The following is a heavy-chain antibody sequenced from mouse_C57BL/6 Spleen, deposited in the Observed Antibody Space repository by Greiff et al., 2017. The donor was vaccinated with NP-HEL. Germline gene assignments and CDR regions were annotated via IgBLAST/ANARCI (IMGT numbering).Heavy chain of an antibody. CDR1: GYTFTSYW. D-gene: IGHD1-1*01. Sequence: QVQLKQPGAELVKPGASVKLSCKASGYTFTSYWMHWVKQRPGRGLEWIGRIDPNSGGTKYNEKFKSKATLTVDKPSSTAYMQLSSLTSEDSAVYYCARSRYYGSSDYAMDYWGQGTSVTVSS. J-gene: IGHJ4*01. CDR2: IDPNSGGT. V-gene: IGHV1-72*01. CDR3: ARSRYYGSSDYAMDY.